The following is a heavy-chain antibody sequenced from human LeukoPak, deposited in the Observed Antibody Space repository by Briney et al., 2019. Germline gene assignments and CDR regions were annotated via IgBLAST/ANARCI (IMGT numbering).Heavy chain of an antibody. CDR2: IGYDGSYT. D-gene: IGHD3-9*01. Sequence: GGSLRLSCAASGFRFRSYGMNWVRQAPGKGLEWMTFIGYDGSYTYYVDSVKGRFTISRDNSKNTLYLQMSSLRPEDTAVYYCARTYYDILTGYNPYFDYWGQGILVTVSS. CDR3: ARTYYDILTGYNPYFDY. V-gene: IGHV3-30*02. J-gene: IGHJ4*02. CDR1: GFRFRSYG.